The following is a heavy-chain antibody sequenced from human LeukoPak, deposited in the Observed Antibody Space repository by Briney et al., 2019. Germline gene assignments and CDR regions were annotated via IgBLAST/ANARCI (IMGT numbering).Heavy chain of an antibody. CDR1: GGSISSSGYY. Sequence: SETLSLTCTVPGGSISSSGYYWGWIRQPPGKGLEWIGSIYYSGSTYYTPSLKSRVTISVDTSKNQFSLKLSSVTAADTAVYYCARRPQTGYDSSGYYPGDFDYWGQGTLVTVSS. V-gene: IGHV4-39*01. J-gene: IGHJ4*02. D-gene: IGHD3-22*01. CDR2: IYYSGST. CDR3: ARRPQTGYDSSGYYPGDFDY.